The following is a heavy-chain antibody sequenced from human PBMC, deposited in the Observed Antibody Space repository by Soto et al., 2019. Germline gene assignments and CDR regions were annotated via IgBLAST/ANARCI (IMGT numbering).Heavy chain of an antibody. CDR2: MNPNSGNT. CDR1: GYTFTSYD. D-gene: IGHD3-9*01. J-gene: IGHJ4*02. V-gene: IGHV1-8*01. CDR3: ATQVFLTGYCPPAT. Sequence: QVQLVQSGAEVKKPGASVKVSCKASGYTFTSYDINWVRQATGQGLEWMGWMNPNSGNTGYAQKFQGRVTVTRNTAISTAYMELGSLGSEDTAVYYGATQVFLTGYCPPATWGQGTLVTVSS.